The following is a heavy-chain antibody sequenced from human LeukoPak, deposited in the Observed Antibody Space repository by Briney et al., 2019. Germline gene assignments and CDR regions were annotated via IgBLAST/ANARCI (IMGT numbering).Heavy chain of an antibody. V-gene: IGHV4-4*02. Sequence: PSETLSLTCAVSGGSISSNVWWSWVRQPPGKGLEWIGEISHSGSTNCNTSLRSRVTISVDKSKNQISLNLRSVAAADTAVYYCASDSRVGTTGYWGQGTLVTVSS. CDR3: ASDSRVGTTGY. CDR1: GGSISSNVW. CDR2: ISHSGST. D-gene: IGHD4-17*01. J-gene: IGHJ4*02.